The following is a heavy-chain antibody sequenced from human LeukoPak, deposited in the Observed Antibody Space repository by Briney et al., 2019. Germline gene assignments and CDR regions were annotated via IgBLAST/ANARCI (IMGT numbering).Heavy chain of an antibody. Sequence: GASVKVSCTASGYTFTGYYMHWVRQAPGQGLEWMGWINPNSGGTNYAQKFQGRVTMTRDTSISTAYMELSRLRSDDTAVYYCARALGRSRGVIINHYYYYYGMDVWGQGTTVTVSS. V-gene: IGHV1-2*02. CDR2: INPNSGGT. CDR1: GYTFTGYY. D-gene: IGHD3-10*01. CDR3: ARALGRSRGVIINHYYYYYGMDV. J-gene: IGHJ6*02.